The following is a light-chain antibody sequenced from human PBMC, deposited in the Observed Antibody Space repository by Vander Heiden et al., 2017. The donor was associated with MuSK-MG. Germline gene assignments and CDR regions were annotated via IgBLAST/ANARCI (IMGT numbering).Light chain of an antibody. Sequence: EIVLTQSPGTLSLSPGERATLSCRASQSVSSSYLAWYQQKPGQAPRLLIYGASSRATGFPDRFSGSGSGTDFTLTISRLEPEDFAVYYCQQDGSSRTFGQGTRVEIK. V-gene: IGKV3-20*01. CDR1: QSVSSSY. CDR2: GAS. CDR3: QQDGSSRT. J-gene: IGKJ1*01.